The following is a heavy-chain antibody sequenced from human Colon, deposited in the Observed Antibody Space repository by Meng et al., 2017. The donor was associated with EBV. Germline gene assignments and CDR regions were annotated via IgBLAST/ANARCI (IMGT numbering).Heavy chain of an antibody. CDR3: ARRGPSGNFSP. V-gene: IGHV4-34*01. Sequence: QVRLQGGGAGLLKPSETLSRSCAVYGGSFRDYYWTWIRHPPGKGLEWIGEIDHRGNTKYNPSLKSRVTISLDTSKKQFSLKVSSVTAADSAVYYCARRGPSGNFSPWSQGALVTVSS. CDR1: GGSFRDYY. CDR2: IDHRGNT. D-gene: IGHD3-10*01. J-gene: IGHJ5*02.